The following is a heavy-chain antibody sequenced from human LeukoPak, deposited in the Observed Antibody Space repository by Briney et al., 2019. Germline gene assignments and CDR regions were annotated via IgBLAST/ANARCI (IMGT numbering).Heavy chain of an antibody. CDR2: ISGSAHKI. D-gene: IGHD5-18*01. CDR1: GFTFSSYV. CDR3: AGRPTGYSSGYIH. J-gene: IGHJ4*02. V-gene: IGHV3-23*01. Sequence: GGSLRLSCAASGFTFSSYVMSWVRQAPGKGLDWVSVISGSAHKIRYADSVKGRFTISRDNSENIVYLQMNNLRVEDTAVYYCAGRPTGYSSGYIHWGQGTLVTVSS.